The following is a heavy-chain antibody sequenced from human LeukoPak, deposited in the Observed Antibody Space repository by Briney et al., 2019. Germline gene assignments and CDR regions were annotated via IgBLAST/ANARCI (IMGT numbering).Heavy chain of an antibody. Sequence: GGSLRLSCAASGFTFSSYGMHWVRQAPGKGLEWVAVISYDGSNKYYADSVKGRSTTSTDNSKNTLYLQMNSLSAEDTAVYYCAKSVVGLTSAYGMDVWGQGTTVTVSS. CDR3: AKSVVGLTSAYGMDV. D-gene: IGHD2-15*01. CDR2: ISYDGSNK. CDR1: GFTFSSYG. J-gene: IGHJ6*02. V-gene: IGHV3-30*18.